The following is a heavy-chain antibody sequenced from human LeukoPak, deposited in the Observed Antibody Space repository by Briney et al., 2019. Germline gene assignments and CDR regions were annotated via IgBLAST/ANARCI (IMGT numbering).Heavy chain of an antibody. CDR1: GGSISSYY. Sequence: SETLSLTCTISGGSISSYYWSWLRQPPGKGLEWIGYIYYSGSTNYNPSLKSRVTISVDTSKNQFSLKLSSVTAADTAVYYCARGYPVGGARYYFDYWGQGTLVTVSS. CDR2: IYYSGST. CDR3: ARGYPVGGARYYFDY. V-gene: IGHV4-59*08. J-gene: IGHJ4*02. D-gene: IGHD3-16*01.